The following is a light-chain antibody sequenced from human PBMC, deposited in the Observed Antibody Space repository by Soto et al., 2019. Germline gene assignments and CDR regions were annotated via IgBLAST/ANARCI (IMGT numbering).Light chain of an antibody. V-gene: IGKV3-20*01. CDR2: GAS. CDR3: QQRHMWPIT. Sequence: EIVLTQSPRTLSLSPGERATLSCRCSQSLRSTSLAWYQQKPGQAPRLLISGASTRAADIPDRFSGSGSGTDFTLTINSLEPEDAAVYYCQQRHMWPITLGQGTRLEIK. CDR1: QSLRSTS. J-gene: IGKJ5*01.